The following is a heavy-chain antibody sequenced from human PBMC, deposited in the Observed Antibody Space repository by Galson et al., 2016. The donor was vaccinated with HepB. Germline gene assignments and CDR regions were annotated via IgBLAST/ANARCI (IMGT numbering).Heavy chain of an antibody. CDR3: ARHVTGDLDY. J-gene: IGHJ4*02. CDR1: GSSFTTYW. CDR2: IDPRDSYT. V-gene: IGHV5-10-1*01. Sequence: QSGAEVKKPGESLRISCKGSGSSFTTYWITWVRQMPGKGLEWMGRIDPRDSYTNSSPAFQGHVTISADESINTVYLQWRSLKASDTAMYYCARHVTGDLDYWGQGTLVTVSS. D-gene: IGHD7-27*01.